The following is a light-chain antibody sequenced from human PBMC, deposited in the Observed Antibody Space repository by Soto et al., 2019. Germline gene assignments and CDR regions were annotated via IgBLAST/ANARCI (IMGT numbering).Light chain of an antibody. CDR2: AAS. CDR1: QSISNH. CDR3: QHSYSSPPT. V-gene: IGKV1-39*01. Sequence: DIQMTQSPSSLSASVEDRVIITCRASQSISNHLNWYQQKPGKAPKLLIFAASSLQSGVPSRFSGSRSGPDFTLTSSSLQPEDFATYYWQHSYSSPPTFGQGTKVEIK. J-gene: IGKJ1*01.